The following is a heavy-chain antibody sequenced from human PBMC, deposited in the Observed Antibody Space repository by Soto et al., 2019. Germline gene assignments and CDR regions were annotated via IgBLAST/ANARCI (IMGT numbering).Heavy chain of an antibody. V-gene: IGHV3-23*01. CDR1: GFTFSRYA. CDR3: AKGGDYGSGLFDP. CDR2: ISGSGGST. D-gene: IGHD3-10*01. J-gene: IGHJ5*02. Sequence: EVQLLESGGGLVQPGGSLRLSCAASGFTFSRYAMSWVRQAPGKGLEWVSAISGSGGSTYYADSVKGRFTISRDNSKNTLYRRMNSLRAEDTAVYYCAKGGDYGSGLFDPWGQGTLVTVSS.